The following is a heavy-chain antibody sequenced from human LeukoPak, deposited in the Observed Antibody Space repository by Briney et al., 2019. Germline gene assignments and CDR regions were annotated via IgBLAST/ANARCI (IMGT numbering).Heavy chain of an antibody. Sequence: GGSLRLSCAASGFTFGSYWMSWVRQAPGKGLEWVANIKQDGSEKYYVDSVKGRFTVSRDNAKNSLYLQMNSLRAEDTAVYYCARDSYYDFWSGYYTGDAFDIWGQGTMVTVSS. CDR2: IKQDGSEK. V-gene: IGHV3-7*01. D-gene: IGHD3-3*01. J-gene: IGHJ3*02. CDR1: GFTFGSYW. CDR3: ARDSYYDFWSGYYTGDAFDI.